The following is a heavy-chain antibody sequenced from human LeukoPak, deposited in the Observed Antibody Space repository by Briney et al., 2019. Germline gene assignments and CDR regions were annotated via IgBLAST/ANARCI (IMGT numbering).Heavy chain of an antibody. D-gene: IGHD6-19*01. J-gene: IGHJ4*02. CDR2: ISSGGGSTT. Sequence: GGSLRLSCAASGFRFSSYEMKWVRQAPGKGLEWVSYISSGGGSTTFYADSVNGRFTISRDNAKNSVYLQMNSLRAEDTAVYYCARDGAVAGIENDYWGQGTLVTVS. V-gene: IGHV3-48*03. CDR3: ARDGAVAGIENDY. CDR1: GFRFSSYE.